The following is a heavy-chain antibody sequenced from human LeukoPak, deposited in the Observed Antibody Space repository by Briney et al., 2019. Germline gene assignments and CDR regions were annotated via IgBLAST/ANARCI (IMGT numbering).Heavy chain of an antibody. V-gene: IGHV3-7*05. CDR3: TRDEF. CDR1: GFTFSNYW. Sequence: GGSLRLSCAGSGFTFSNYWMSWVRQAPGKGLEWVANMKKDGSEKYYVDSVKGRFTISRDNAKNSLYLQMDSLRAEDTAVYYYTRDEFWGQGTMVTVSS. J-gene: IGHJ3*01. CDR2: MKKDGSEK.